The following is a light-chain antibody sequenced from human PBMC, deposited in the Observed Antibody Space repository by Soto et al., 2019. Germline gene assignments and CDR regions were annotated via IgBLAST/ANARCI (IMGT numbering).Light chain of an antibody. J-gene: IGKJ2*01. CDR1: QSVSSY. CDR2: DAS. CDR3: QQRSNWYT. V-gene: IGKV3-11*01. Sequence: EIVLTQSPATLSLSPGERATLSCRASQSVSSYLAWYQQKPGQAPRLLIYDASNRATGIPPRFSGSGSGTDFTLTISSLEPEDFAVYYCQQRSNWYTFGQGTKLEFK.